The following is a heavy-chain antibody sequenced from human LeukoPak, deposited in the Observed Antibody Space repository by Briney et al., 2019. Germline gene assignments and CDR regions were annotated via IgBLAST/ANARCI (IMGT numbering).Heavy chain of an antibody. CDR1: GGSISSGGYS. V-gene: IGHV4-30-2*01. D-gene: IGHD4-23*01. CDR2: ICHSGST. Sequence: PSQTLSLTCAVSGGSISSGGYSWSWIRQPPGKGLEWIGYICHSGSTYYNPSLKSRVTISVDRSKNQFSLKLSSVTAADTAMYYCARGSGDNPMDYTPFDYWGQGTLVTVSS. CDR3: ARGSGDNPMDYTPFDY. J-gene: IGHJ4*02.